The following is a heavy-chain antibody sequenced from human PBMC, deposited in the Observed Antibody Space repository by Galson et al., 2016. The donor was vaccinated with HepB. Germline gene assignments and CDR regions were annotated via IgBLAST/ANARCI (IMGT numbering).Heavy chain of an antibody. J-gene: IGHJ5*02. Sequence: SLRLSCAASGLTFSDFYMSWIRQAPGKGLEWVSYIGSSSSHTNYADSVKGRFTISRDNANNSLYLQMNSLRVEDTAVYYCARVDYGSGWREGWFDPWGQGTLVTVSS. CDR2: IGSSSSHT. CDR3: ARVDYGSGWREGWFDP. D-gene: IGHD6-19*01. CDR1: GLTFSDFY. V-gene: IGHV3-11*06.